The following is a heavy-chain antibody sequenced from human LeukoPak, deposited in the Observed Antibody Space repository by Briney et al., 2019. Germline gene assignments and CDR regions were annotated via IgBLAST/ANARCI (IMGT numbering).Heavy chain of an antibody. V-gene: IGHV3-23*01. CDR2: ISGSGST. D-gene: IGHD3-22*01. CDR3: AKIPGDSSGYYFDDY. CDR1: GFTFSSYA. J-gene: IGHJ4*02. Sequence: GGSLRLSCAASGFTFSSYAMSWVRQAPGKGLEWVSAISGSGSTYYADSVKGRFTISRDNSKNTLYLQMNSLRAEDTAVYYCAKIPGDSSGYYFDDYWGQGTLVTVSS.